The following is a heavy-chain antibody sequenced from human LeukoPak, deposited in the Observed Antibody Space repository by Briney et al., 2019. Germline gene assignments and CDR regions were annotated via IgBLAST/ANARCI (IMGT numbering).Heavy chain of an antibody. CDR1: GFTFSYYG. CDR3: ARCPESSGYYYELDS. D-gene: IGHD3-22*01. Sequence: PGGSLRLSCAASGFTFSYYGMHWVRQAPGKGLEWVAVISYHGNNEYYADSVKGRFTISRDNSKNTLYLQMNSLTADDTAVYYCARCPESSGYYYELDSWGQGTLVTVSS. CDR2: ISYHGNNE. V-gene: IGHV3-30*03. J-gene: IGHJ4*02.